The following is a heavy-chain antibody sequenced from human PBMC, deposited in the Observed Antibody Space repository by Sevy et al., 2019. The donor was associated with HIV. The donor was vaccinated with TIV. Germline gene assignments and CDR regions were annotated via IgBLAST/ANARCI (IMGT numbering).Heavy chain of an antibody. CDR2: ISYDGSRH. J-gene: IGHJ4*02. CDR3: ARDAGYSTDWYPSDY. D-gene: IGHD6-19*01. V-gene: IGHV3-30-3*01. CDR1: EFMFSTYA. Sequence: GGSLRLSCAASEFMFSTYAMHWVRQAPGKGLEWVAVISYDGSRHYYAVSVKGRFTISRDNSKNTLFLQMNSLRLEDTAFYYCARDAGYSTDWYPSDYWGQGTLVTVSS.